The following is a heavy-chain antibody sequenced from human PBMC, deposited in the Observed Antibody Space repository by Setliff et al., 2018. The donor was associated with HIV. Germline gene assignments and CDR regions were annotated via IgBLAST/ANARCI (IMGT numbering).Heavy chain of an antibody. V-gene: IGHV4-59*10. J-gene: IGHJ6*03. D-gene: IGHD3-3*01. CDR2: MHTSGNT. CDR3: ARGSRQLTIFGVVFKTNYHFMDV. CDR1: GGSISGYY. Sequence: SETLSLTCAVYGGSISGYYWSWIRQPAGKGLEWIGRMHTSGNTNYNPSLKSRVTMSVDTSKNQFSLTLNSVTAADTAVYYCARGSRQLTIFGVVFKTNYHFMDVWGKGTAVTVSS.